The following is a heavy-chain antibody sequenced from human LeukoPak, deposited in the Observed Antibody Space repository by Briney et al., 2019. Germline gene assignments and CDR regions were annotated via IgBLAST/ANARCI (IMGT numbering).Heavy chain of an antibody. CDR3: ARGHGSALFDY. CDR2: IYYSGST. J-gene: IGHJ4*02. Sequence: SETLSLTCTVSGGSISSSSYYWGWIRQPPGKGLEWIGSIYYSGSTNYNPSLKSRVIMSVDTSKNQFSLKLSSVTAADTAVYYCARGHGSALFDYWGQGTLVTVSS. D-gene: IGHD6-25*01. CDR1: GGSISSSSYY. V-gene: IGHV4-39*07.